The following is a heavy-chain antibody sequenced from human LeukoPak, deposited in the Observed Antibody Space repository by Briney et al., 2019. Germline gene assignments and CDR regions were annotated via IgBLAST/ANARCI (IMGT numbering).Heavy chain of an antibody. V-gene: IGHV3-53*01. CDR1: GFTFSTYW. CDR2: IYSGGST. D-gene: IGHD5-18*01. CDR3: ARSRLGYSYVLDY. J-gene: IGHJ4*02. Sequence: SGGSLRLSCAASGFTFSTYWMSWVRQAPGKGLEWVSVIYSGGSTYYADSVKGRFTISRDNSKNTLYLQMNSLSAEDTAVYYCARSRLGYSYVLDYWGQGTLVTVSS.